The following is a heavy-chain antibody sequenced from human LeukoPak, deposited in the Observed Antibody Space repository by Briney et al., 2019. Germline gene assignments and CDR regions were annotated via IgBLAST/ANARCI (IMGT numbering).Heavy chain of an antibody. V-gene: IGHV4-34*01. CDR1: GGSFSGYY. CDR2: INHSGST. Sequence: SETLSLTCAVYGGSFSGYYWSWIRQPPGKGLEWIGEINHSGSTNYNPSLKSRVTISVDTSKNQFSLKLSSVTAADTAVYYCARGASYYAPFDYWGQETLVTVSS. CDR3: ARGASYYAPFDY. J-gene: IGHJ4*02. D-gene: IGHD3-10*01.